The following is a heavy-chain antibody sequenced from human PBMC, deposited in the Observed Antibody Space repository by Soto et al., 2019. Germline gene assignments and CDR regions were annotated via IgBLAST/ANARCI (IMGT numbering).Heavy chain of an antibody. D-gene: IGHD2-15*01. V-gene: IGHV3-23*01. J-gene: IGHJ4*02. Sequence: EVQLLESGGGLVQPGGSLRLSCAASGFTFSSYAMSWVRQAPGKGLEWVSAISGSGYSTYYADSVKGRFTISRDNSKNTLYLQMNRLRAEDTAVYYCAKRGAWGSGGSGFDYWGQGTLVTVSS. CDR3: AKRGAWGSGGSGFDY. CDR2: ISGSGYST. CDR1: GFTFSSYA.